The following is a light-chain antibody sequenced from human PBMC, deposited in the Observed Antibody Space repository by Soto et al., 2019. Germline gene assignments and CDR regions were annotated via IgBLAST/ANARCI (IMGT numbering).Light chain of an antibody. CDR1: SSDVGGYNY. CDR2: DVS. CDR3: CSYAGSYTHVV. J-gene: IGLJ2*01. V-gene: IGLV2-11*01. Sequence: QSALTQPRSVSGSPGQSVTISCTGTSSDVGGYNYVSWYQQHPGKAPKLMIYDVSKRPSGVPDRFSGSKSCNTASLTISGLQAEDEADYYCCSYAGSYTHVVFGGGTKVTVL.